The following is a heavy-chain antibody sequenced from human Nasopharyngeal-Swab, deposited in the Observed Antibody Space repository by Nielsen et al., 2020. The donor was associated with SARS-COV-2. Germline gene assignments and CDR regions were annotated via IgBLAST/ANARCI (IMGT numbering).Heavy chain of an antibody. V-gene: IGHV2-70*11. CDR3: ARLSGFDFNDAFDV. Sequence: SGPTLVKPTQTLTLTCTFSGFSLSTSGMSANWIRQAPGKALEWLARVDWDDDKHYTTSLRTRLTISKDTSKNQVVLTMTNMDPVDTATYFCARLSGFDFNDAFDVWGPGTMVTVSP. D-gene: IGHD5-12*01. J-gene: IGHJ3*01. CDR2: VDWDDDK. CDR1: GFSLSTSGMS.